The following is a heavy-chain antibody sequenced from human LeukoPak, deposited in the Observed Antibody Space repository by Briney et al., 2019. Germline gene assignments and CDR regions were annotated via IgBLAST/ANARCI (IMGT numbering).Heavy chain of an antibody. V-gene: IGHV4-31*03. CDR1: GGSINSGGYY. Sequence: SQTLSLTCTVSGGSINSGGYYWSWIRQHPGKGLEWIGYIYYSGNTYYNPSLKSRITISLDTSKSQFSLKLSSVTAADTAVYYCARGSSGWLRFDYWGQGTLVTVSS. CDR2: IYYSGNT. D-gene: IGHD6-19*01. CDR3: ARGSSGWLRFDY. J-gene: IGHJ4*02.